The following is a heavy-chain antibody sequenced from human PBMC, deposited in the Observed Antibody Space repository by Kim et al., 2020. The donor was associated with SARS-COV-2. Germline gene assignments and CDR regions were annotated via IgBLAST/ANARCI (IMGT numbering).Heavy chain of an antibody. Sequence: SETLSLTCAVYGGSFSGHSWSWVRQPPGQGLEWIGEITDSGSPKYNPSLKSRLTISLDVSKNQFSLKLTSVTAADTGLYYCARGRVGVVPAPVLGLGPFYEYFILDVWGNGTTVTVST. CDR1: GGSFSGHS. CDR2: ITDSGSP. D-gene: IGHD2-2*01. J-gene: IGHJ6*04. V-gene: IGHV4-34*01. CDR3: ARGRVGVVPAPVLGLGPFYEYFILDV.